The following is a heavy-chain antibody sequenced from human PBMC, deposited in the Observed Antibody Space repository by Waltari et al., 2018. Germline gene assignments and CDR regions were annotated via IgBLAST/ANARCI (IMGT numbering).Heavy chain of an antibody. CDR2: VSYSGTT. V-gene: IGHV4-39*01. CDR3: ATYIGASVGTAACDV. D-gene: IGHD5-12*01. CDR1: GVSITSNRHY. Sequence: QLQLQESGPRLVRPSETLSLICRVSGVSITSNRHYWAGIRQSPGQGLEWIGTVSYSGTTYISPSLKSRVSVSRDTSKNQVSLILGSVTAADMAVYYCATYIGASVGTAACDVWGQGTMVTVSS. J-gene: IGHJ3*01.